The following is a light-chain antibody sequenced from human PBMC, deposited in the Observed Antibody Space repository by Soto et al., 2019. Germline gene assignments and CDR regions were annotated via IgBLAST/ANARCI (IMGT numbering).Light chain of an antibody. Sequence: DIQMTQSPSSLSASVGDRVTITCRASQSISSYLNWYQQKPGKAPKLLIYAASNLQSGVPSRFSGSGSGTEFTLTISSLQPEDFATYYCQQSYSTPPTFGGGTKVEIK. CDR1: QSISSY. CDR3: QQSYSTPPT. J-gene: IGKJ4*01. CDR2: AAS. V-gene: IGKV1-39*01.